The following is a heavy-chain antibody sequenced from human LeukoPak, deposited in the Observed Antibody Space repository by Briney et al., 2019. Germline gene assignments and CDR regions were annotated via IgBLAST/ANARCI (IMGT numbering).Heavy chain of an antibody. D-gene: IGHD3-22*01. CDR2: INYSGRV. CDR3: AREKIGYYDSSGRGWFDP. CDR1: GYSITSNNW. Sequence: SDTLSLTCSVSGYSITSNNWWGWIRQPPGKGLEWIGYINYSGRVYWNSSLKSRVSMSLDTSKSHFSLKLSSVTAVDTAVYYCAREKIGYYDSSGRGWFDPWGQGTLVTVSS. V-gene: IGHV4-28*03. J-gene: IGHJ5*02.